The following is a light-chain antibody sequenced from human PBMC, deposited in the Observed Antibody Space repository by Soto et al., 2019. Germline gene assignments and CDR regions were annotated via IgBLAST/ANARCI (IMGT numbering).Light chain of an antibody. J-gene: IGKJ4*01. Sequence: EIVMTPSPATLSVSPGERATLSCRACRGIGSTLAWYQQKPGQTPKLLIYDASTRATGVPARFSGGGSGTEFTLTINSLQSEYFAVYCCQRYNRWPLSFGGGTKV. CDR1: RGIGST. CDR2: DAS. V-gene: IGKV3-15*01. CDR3: QRYNRWPLS.